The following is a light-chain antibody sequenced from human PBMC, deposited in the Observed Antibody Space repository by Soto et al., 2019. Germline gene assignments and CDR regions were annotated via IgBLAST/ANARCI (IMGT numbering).Light chain of an antibody. CDR3: QSYAGTYYWV. J-gene: IGLJ3*02. V-gene: IGLV6-57*02. Sequence: NFMLTQPQFVSESPGKTVTIYCTGSGGSIADNFVQWYQQRPGSAPTSVIFEDNKRPSGVPDRFSGSIDSSSNSASLTISGLRTEDEAVYYCQSYAGTYYWVFGGGTKLTVL. CDR2: EDN. CDR1: GGSIADNF.